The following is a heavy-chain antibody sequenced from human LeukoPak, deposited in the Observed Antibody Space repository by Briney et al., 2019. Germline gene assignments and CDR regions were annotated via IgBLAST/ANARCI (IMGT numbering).Heavy chain of an antibody. J-gene: IGHJ5*02. Sequence: SETLSLTCTVSGGSISTITYYWGWIRQPPGKGLEWVGHMYYRGNTFYNPSLKSRVTISGDTSKNQISLILTSVTAADTAVYYCARHKGPHIIRGVLRNNWFDPWGQGTLVTVSS. CDR3: ARHKGPHIIRGVLRNNWFDP. V-gene: IGHV4-39*01. CDR2: MYYRGNT. CDR1: GGSISTITYY. D-gene: IGHD3-10*01.